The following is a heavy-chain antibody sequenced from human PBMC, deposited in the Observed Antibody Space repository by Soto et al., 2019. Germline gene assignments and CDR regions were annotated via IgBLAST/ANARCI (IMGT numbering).Heavy chain of an antibody. CDR3: GRTSRLKTGQLDY. CDR2: IYYTGTT. CDR1: GYSIGTYNW. V-gene: IGHV4-28*01. J-gene: IGHJ4*02. D-gene: IGHD6-6*01. Sequence: SETLSLSCAVPGYSIGTYNWWGWIRQPPGKGLEWIGYIYYTGTTYYNLSLKSRVTMSVDTANDQFSLKLRSVTAADKAVYYCGRTSRLKTGQLDYRGQGTLVPGSS.